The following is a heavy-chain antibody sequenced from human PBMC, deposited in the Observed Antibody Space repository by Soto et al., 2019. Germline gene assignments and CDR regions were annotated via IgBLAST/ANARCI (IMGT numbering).Heavy chain of an antibody. J-gene: IGHJ6*02. V-gene: IGHV1-69*13. CDR1: GGTFSSYA. Sequence: SVKVSCKASGGTFSSYAISWVRQAPGQGLEWMGGIIPIFGTANYAQKFQGRVTITADESTSTAYMELSSLRSEDTAVYYCARDWINVVVPAAIRFPGMDVWGQGTTVTAP. CDR2: IIPIFGTA. CDR3: ARDWINVVVPAAIRFPGMDV. D-gene: IGHD2-2*02.